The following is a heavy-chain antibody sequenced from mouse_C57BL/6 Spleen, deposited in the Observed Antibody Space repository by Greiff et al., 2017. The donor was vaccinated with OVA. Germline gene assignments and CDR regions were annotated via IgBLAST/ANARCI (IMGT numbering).Heavy chain of an antibody. CDR2: IYPGDGDT. J-gene: IGHJ3*01. CDR3: ARQQGFAY. CDR1: GYAFSSSW. V-gene: IGHV1-82*01. Sequence: VKLQESGPELVKPGASVKISCKASGYAFSSSWMNWVKQRPGKGLEWIGRIYPGDGDTNYNGKFKGKATLTADKSSSTAYMQFSSLTSEDSAVYFCARQQGFAYWGQGTLVTVSA.